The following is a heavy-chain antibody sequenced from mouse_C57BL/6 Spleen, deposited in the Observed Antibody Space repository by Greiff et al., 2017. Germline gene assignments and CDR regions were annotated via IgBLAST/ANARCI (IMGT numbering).Heavy chain of an antibody. Sequence: EVHLVESGGDLVKPGGSLKLSCAASGFTFSSYGMSWVRQTPDKRLEWVATISSGGSYTYYPDSVKGRFTISRDNAKNTLYLQMSSLKSEDTSMYYCARRPVYYGNYEVAMDDWGQGTSVTVSS. J-gene: IGHJ4*01. D-gene: IGHD2-1*01. CDR1: GFTFSSYG. CDR2: ISSGGSYT. CDR3: ARRPVYYGNYEVAMDD. V-gene: IGHV5-6*01.